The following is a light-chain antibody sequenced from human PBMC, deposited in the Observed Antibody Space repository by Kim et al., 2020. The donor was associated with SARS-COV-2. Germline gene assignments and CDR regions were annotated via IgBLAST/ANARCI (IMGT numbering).Light chain of an antibody. V-gene: IGLV3-19*01. CDR2: GKN. CDR3: NSRDNNGNHLV. Sequence: ALGHTVRITCQGDSLRGFYASWYQQKPGQAPILVIYGKNNRPSGIPDRFSGSSSGNTASLTITGTQAEDEADYYCNSRDNNGNHLVFGGGTQLTVL. J-gene: IGLJ3*02. CDR1: SLRGFY.